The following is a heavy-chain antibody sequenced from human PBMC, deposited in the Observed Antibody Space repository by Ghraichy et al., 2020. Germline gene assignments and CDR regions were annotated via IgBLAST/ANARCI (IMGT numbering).Heavy chain of an antibody. CDR1: GFTFSSYA. CDR2: ISGSGDST. V-gene: IGHV3-23*01. J-gene: IGHJ4*02. Sequence: AGSLRLSCAASGFTFSSYAMSWVRQAPGKGLEWVSVISGSGDSTKYADSVKGRFTISRDNSKNTLYLQMSSLRAEDMAIYYCAKTVIASSGSYYPFDYWGQGTLVIVSS. D-gene: IGHD1-26*01. CDR3: AKTVIASSGSYYPFDY.